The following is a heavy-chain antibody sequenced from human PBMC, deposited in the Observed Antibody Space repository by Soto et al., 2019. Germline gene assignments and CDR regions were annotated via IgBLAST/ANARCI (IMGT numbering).Heavy chain of an antibody. D-gene: IGHD3-10*01. Sequence: SETLSLTCTFSGGSISSYYWSWIRQPPGKGLEWIGYIYYSGSTNYNPSLKSRVTISVDTSKNQFSLKLSSVTAADTAVYYCARAHGSGWGAFDIWGQGTMVTVSS. CDR1: GGSISSYY. J-gene: IGHJ3*02. V-gene: IGHV4-59*12. CDR2: IYYSGST. CDR3: ARAHGSGWGAFDI.